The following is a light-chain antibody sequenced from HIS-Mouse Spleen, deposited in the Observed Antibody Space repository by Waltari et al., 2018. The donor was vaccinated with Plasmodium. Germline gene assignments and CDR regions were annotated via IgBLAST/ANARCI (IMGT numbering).Light chain of an antibody. CDR1: QDISNY. CDR3: QQSYSTLMYT. J-gene: IGKJ4*01. Sequence: DIQMTQSPSSLSASVGDRVTITCQASQDISNYLNWYQQKPGKAPKLLIYDASNLETGVPSRFSGSGSGTDFTLTISSLQPEDFATYYCQQSYSTLMYTFGGGTKVEIK. V-gene: IGKV1-39*01. CDR2: DAS.